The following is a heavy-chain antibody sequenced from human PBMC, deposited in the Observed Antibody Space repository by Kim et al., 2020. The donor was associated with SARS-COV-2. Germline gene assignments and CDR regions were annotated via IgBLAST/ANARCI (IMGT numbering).Heavy chain of an antibody. D-gene: IGHD6-19*01. CDR3: TTDGGNIAVAPG. V-gene: IGHV3-15*01. Sequence: DYAAPVKGRFTISRDDSKNTLYLQMNSLKTEDTAVYYCTTDGGNIAVAPGGGQGTLVTVSS. J-gene: IGHJ4*02.